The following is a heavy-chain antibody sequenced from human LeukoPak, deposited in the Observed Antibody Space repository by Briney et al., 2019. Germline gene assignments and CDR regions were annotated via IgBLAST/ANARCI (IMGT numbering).Heavy chain of an antibody. CDR3: ANWGYGSGSYKVY. J-gene: IGHJ4*02. V-gene: IGHV3-30*02. Sequence: GGSLRLSCAASGFTFSSYGILWVRQAPGKGLEWVAFTRYDGGSEYYADSVKGRFTISRDNSKNPLYLQMNSLRAEDTAVYYCANWGYGSGSYKVYWGQGTLVTVSS. D-gene: IGHD3-10*01. CDR1: GFTFSSYG. CDR2: TRYDGGSE.